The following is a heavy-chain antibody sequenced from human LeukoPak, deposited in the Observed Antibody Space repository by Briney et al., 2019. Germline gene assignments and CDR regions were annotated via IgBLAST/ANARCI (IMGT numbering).Heavy chain of an antibody. CDR1: GGSMSGYY. CDR2: IYTFGST. Sequence: SDTLSLTCTVSGGSMSGYYWSWIRQPPGKGLEWIGFIYTFGSTMDNPSLKSRVTISGDMSRRPFSLKLTSVTAADTAVYFCARQGGYCSASRCPGGFHYMDVWGKGTTVAVSS. V-gene: IGHV4-4*09. D-gene: IGHD2-15*01. J-gene: IGHJ6*03. CDR3: ARQGGYCSASRCPGGFHYMDV.